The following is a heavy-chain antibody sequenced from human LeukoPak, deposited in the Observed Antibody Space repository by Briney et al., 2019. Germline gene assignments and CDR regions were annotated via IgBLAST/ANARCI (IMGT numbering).Heavy chain of an antibody. J-gene: IGHJ3*02. D-gene: IGHD1-20*01. V-gene: IGHV3-53*01. CDR1: GFTFSSNY. CDR3: ARDITGAHDAFDI. Sequence: GGSLRLSCAASGFTFSSNYMTWVRQAPGKGLEWVSVIYSGGSTYYADSVKGRFTISRDNSKNTLYLQMNSLRAEDTAVYYCARDITGAHDAFDIWGQGTMVTVSS. CDR2: IYSGGST.